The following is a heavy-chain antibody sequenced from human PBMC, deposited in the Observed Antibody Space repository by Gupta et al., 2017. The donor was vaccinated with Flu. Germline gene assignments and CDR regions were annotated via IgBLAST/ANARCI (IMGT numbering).Heavy chain of an antibody. CDR1: GGSISSYY. D-gene: IGHD6-19*01. V-gene: IGHV4-4*07. J-gene: IGHJ3*02. CDR2: IYTSGST. Sequence: QVQLQESGPGLVKPSETLSLTCTVSGGSISSYYWHWIRQPAGKGLEWIGRIYTSGSTNYNPSLKSRVTMSVDTSKNQFSLKLSSVTAADTAVYYCASQGRAVAGTPLAFDIWGQGTMVTVSS. CDR3: ASQGRAVAGTPLAFDI.